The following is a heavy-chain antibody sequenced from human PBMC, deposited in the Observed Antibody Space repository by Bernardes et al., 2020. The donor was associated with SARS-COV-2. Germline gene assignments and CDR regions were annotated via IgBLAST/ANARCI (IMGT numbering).Heavy chain of an antibody. J-gene: IGHJ4*02. CDR1: GYTFTSYG. V-gene: IGHV1-18*01. D-gene: IGHD1-26*01. CDR2: ISAYNGNT. CDR3: ARDLGVGATRPLGYFDY. Sequence: ASVKVSCKASGYTFTSYGISWVRQAPGQGLEWMGWISAYNGNTNYAQKLQGRVTMTTDTSTSTAYMELRSLRSDDTAVYYCARDLGVGATRPLGYFDYWGQGTLVTVSS.